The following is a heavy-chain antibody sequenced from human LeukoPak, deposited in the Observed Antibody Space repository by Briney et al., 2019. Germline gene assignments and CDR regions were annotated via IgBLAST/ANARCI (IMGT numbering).Heavy chain of an antibody. CDR1: GFTFSSYS. D-gene: IGHD3-22*01. CDR3: ARGQGGYYRLPPDY. J-gene: IGHJ4*02. CDR2: ISSSSSYI. Sequence: GGSLRLSCAASGFTFSSYSMNWVRQAPGKGLEWVSSISSSSSYIYYADPVKGRFTISRDNAKNSLYLQMNSLRAEDTAVYYCARGQGGYYRLPPDYWGQGTLVTVSS. V-gene: IGHV3-21*01.